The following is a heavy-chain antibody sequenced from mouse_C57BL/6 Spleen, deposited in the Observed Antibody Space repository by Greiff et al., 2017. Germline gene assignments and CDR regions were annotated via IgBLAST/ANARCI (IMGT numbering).Heavy chain of an antibody. D-gene: IGHD1-1*01. V-gene: IGHV14-1*01. CDR1: GFNIKDYY. J-gene: IGHJ2*01. Sequence: VQLQQSGAELVRPGASVKLSCTASGFNIKDYYIHWVKQRPEQGLEWIGRIDPEDGDTEYATKFQGKATMTADTSSNTAYLQLSSLTSEDTAVYYCTTRYYGSSPHYFDYWGQGTTLTVSS. CDR2: IDPEDGDT. CDR3: TTRYYGSSPHYFDY.